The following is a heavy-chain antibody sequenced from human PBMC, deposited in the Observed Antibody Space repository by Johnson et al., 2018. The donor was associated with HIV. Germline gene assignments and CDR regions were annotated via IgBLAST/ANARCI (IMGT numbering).Heavy chain of an antibody. D-gene: IGHD2-21*02. V-gene: IGHV3-7*01. J-gene: IGHJ3*02. CDR2: IKQDGSEK. CDR3: ARGPSAYCGGDCPGGAFDI. Sequence: VQLVESGGGLVQPGGSLRLSCAASGFTFSDYGMHWVRQAPGKGLEWVANIKQDGSEKYYVDSVKGRFTISRDNAKNSLYLQMNSLRAEDTAVYYCARGPSAYCGGDCPGGAFDIWGQGTMVTVSS. CDR1: GFTFSDYG.